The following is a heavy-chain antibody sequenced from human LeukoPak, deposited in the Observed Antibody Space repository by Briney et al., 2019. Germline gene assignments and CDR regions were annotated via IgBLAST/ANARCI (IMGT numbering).Heavy chain of an antibody. V-gene: IGHV3-30*02. CDR2: IRYDGSNK. J-gene: IGHJ2*01. CDR1: GFTFSSYG. D-gene: IGHD6-6*01. Sequence: GGSLRLSCAASGFTFSSYGMHWVRQAPGKGLEWVAFIRYDGSNKYYADSVKGRFTISRDNSKNTLYLQMNSLRAEDTAVYYCAKVSEYKVWYFDLWGRGTLVTVSS. CDR3: AKVSEYKVWYFDL.